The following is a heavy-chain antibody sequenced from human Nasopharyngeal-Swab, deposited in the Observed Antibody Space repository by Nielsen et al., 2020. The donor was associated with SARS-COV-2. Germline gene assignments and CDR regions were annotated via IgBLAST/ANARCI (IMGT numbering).Heavy chain of an antibody. J-gene: IGHJ6*03. CDR1: GGSISSSSYY. CDR3: ARVVGAKPAYYYYYMDV. CDR2: IYHSGST. V-gene: IGHV4-39*07. D-gene: IGHD3-3*01. Sequence: SQTLSLTCTVSGGSISSSSYYWGWIRQPPGKGLEWIGSIYHSGSTYYNPSLKSRVTISVDTSKNQFSLKLSSVTAADTAVYYCARVVGAKPAYYYYYMDVWGKGTTVTVSS.